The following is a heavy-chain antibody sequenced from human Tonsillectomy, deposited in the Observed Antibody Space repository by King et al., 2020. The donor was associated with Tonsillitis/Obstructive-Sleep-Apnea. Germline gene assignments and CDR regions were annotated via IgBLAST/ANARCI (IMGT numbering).Heavy chain of an antibody. CDR2: INHSGST. V-gene: IGHV4-34*01. Sequence: VQLQQWGAGLLKLSETLSLTCAVYGGSFSGYYWSWIRQPPGKGLEWIGEINHSGSTNYNPSLKSRVTISVDTSKNQFSLKLSSVTAAETAVYLCEVGCSGGSCYSGDDYWGQGTLVTVSS. J-gene: IGHJ4*02. CDR1: GGSFSGYY. D-gene: IGHD2-15*01. CDR3: EVGCSGGSCYSGDDY.